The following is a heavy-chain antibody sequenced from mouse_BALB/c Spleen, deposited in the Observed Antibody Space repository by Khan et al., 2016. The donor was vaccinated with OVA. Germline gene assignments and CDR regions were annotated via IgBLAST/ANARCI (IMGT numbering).Heavy chain of an antibody. CDR2: INPSSGYT. CDR3: GSKSTGAAY. V-gene: IGHV1-4*01. Sequence: QVQLQQSGAELVKPGASVKMSCKASGYTFTSYTMHWLNQRPGQGLEWIGYINPSSGYTKYNQTFKDKATLTADKSSSTAYLQLSSLTSEDSAVYYRGSKSTGAAYWGQGTTLTVSS. J-gene: IGHJ2*01. CDR1: GYTFTSYT. D-gene: IGHD3-1*01.